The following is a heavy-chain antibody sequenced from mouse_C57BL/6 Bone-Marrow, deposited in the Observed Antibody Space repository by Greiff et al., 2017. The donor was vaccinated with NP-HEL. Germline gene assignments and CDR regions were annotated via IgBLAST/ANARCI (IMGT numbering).Heavy chain of an antibody. V-gene: IGHV1-80*01. D-gene: IGHD1-1*01. CDR1: GYAFSSYW. CDR3: ARRELRGWFDY. Sequence: LQQSGASVKISCKASGYAFSSYWMNWVKQRPGKGLEWIGQIYPGDGDTNYNGKFKGKATLTADKSSSTAYMQLSSLTSEDSAVYFCARRELRGWFDYWGQGTTLTVSS. CDR2: IYPGDGDT. J-gene: IGHJ2*01.